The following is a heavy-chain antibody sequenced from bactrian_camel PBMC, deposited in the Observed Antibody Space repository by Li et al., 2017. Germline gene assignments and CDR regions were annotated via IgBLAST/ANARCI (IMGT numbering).Heavy chain of an antibody. Sequence: QLVESGGGLVQPGGSLRLSCANSGSTKAYGCMGWFRQAPGKEREEVAHIDIDGSTTYSDSVKGRFTISEDNAKNTLYLQMNSLKTEDTAVYFCATGSRYGVASFYKYWGQGTQVTVS. D-gene: IGHD6*01. V-gene: IGHV3S53*01. CDR1: GSTKAYGC. CDR2: IDIDGST. J-gene: IGHJ4*01. CDR3: ATGSRYGVASFYKY.